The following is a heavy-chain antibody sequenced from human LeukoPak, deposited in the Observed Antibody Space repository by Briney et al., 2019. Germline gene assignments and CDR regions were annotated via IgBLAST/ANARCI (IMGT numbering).Heavy chain of an antibody. CDR2: ISSSSSYI. V-gene: IGHV3-21*01. Sequence: GGPLRLSCAACGFTFSSYSMNWVRQAPGKGLEWVSSISSSSSYIYYADSVKGRFTISRDNAKNSLYLQMNSLRAEDTAVYYCAKVPLGGSYIWFDPWGQGTLVTVSS. CDR3: AKVPLGGSYIWFDP. CDR1: GFTFSSYS. J-gene: IGHJ5*02. D-gene: IGHD1-26*01.